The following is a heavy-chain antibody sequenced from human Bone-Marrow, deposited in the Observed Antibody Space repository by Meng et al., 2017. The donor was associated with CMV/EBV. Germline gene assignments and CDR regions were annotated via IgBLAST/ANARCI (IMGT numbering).Heavy chain of an antibody. Sequence: GGSLRLSCAASGFTFSSYSMNWVRQAPGKGLEWVSSISSSSSYIYYADSVKGRFTISRDNSKNTLYLQMNSLRAEDTAVYYCARVRSKTRITIPTGWFDPWGQGTLVAVSS. D-gene: IGHD3-10*01. CDR3: ARVRSKTRITIPTGWFDP. CDR2: ISSSSSYI. CDR1: GFTFSSYS. J-gene: IGHJ5*02. V-gene: IGHV3-21*01.